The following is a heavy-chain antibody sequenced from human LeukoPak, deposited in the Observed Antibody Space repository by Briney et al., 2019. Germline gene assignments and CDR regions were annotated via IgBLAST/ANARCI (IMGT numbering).Heavy chain of an antibody. CDR3: ARSVVVVASAPVMDV. CDR2: IYYSGST. CDR1: GGSISSYY. D-gene: IGHD2-15*01. V-gene: IGHV4-59*01. Sequence: SETLSLTCTVSGGSISSYYWSWIRQPPGKGLEWIGYIYYSGSTNYNPSLKSRVTISVDTSKNQFSLKLSSVTAADTAVYYCARSVVVVASAPVMDVWGQGTTFTVSS. J-gene: IGHJ6*02.